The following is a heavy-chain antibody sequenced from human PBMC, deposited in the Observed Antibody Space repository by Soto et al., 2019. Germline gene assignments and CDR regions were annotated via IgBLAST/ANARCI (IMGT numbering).Heavy chain of an antibody. V-gene: IGHV4-30-4*01. D-gene: IGHD5-12*01. Sequence: SETLSLTCTVSGGSISSGDYYWSWIRQPPGKGLEWIGYIYYSGGTYYNPSLKSRVTISVDTSKNQFSLKLSSVTAADTAVYYCARVGGYDDDYWGQGTLVTVSS. CDR3: ARVGGYDDDY. CDR1: GGSISSGDYY. J-gene: IGHJ4*02. CDR2: IYYSGGT.